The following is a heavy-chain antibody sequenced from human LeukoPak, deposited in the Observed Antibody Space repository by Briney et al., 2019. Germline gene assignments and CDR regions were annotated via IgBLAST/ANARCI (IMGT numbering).Heavy chain of an antibody. V-gene: IGHV3-30*19. CDR2: ISYDGSNK. D-gene: IGHD6-19*01. Sequence: GGSLRLSCAASGFTFSCCGMHWVRQAPGKGLEWVAVISYDGSNKYYADSVKGRFTISRDNSKNTLYLQMNSLRAEDTAVYYCARDPEGASSGWYGDFDYWGQGTLVTVSS. CDR1: GFTFSCCG. CDR3: ARDPEGASSGWYGDFDY. J-gene: IGHJ4*02.